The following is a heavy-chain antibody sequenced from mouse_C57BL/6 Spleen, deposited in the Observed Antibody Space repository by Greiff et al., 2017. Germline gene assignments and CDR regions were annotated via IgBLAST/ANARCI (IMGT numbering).Heavy chain of an antibody. V-gene: IGHV1-82*01. Sequence: VQLQQSGPELVKPGASVKISCKASGYAFSSSWMNWVKQRPGKGLEWIGRIYPGDGDTNYNGKFKGKATLTADKSSSTAYMQLSSLTSEDSAVYFCASGVYDGYYVDYFDYWGQGTTLTVSS. CDR2: IYPGDGDT. D-gene: IGHD2-3*01. CDR3: ASGVYDGYYVDYFDY. CDR1: GYAFSSSW. J-gene: IGHJ2*01.